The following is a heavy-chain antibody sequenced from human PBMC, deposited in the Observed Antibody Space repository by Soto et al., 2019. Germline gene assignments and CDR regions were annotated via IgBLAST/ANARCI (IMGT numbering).Heavy chain of an antibody. J-gene: IGHJ5*02. CDR2: IYSGGST. CDR3: AKDGVVPPTNWFDP. Sequence: GGSLRLSYAASGFTVSSNYMSWVRQAPGKGLEWVSVIYSGGSTYYADSVKGRFTISRDNSKNTLYLQMNSLRAEDTAVYYCAKDGVVPPTNWFDPWGQGTLVTVSS. CDR1: GFTVSSNY. V-gene: IGHV3-53*01. D-gene: IGHD2-2*01.